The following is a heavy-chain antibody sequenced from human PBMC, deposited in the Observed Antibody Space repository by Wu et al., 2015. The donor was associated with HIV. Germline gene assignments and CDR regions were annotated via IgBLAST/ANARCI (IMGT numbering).Heavy chain of an antibody. CDR3: ARSDYGDLDY. Sequence: EHLVQSGAEVKKPGASVKVSCKTSGYTFTNYDIHWVRQASGQGPEWMGWVNPNSGYTAYAQKFQGRVTMTRSTSISTVYMELSSLRSEDTAVYYCARSDYGDLDYWGQGTLVTVSS. J-gene: IGHJ4*02. D-gene: IGHD4-17*01. V-gene: IGHV1-8*01. CDR2: VNPNSGYT. CDR1: GYTFTNYD.